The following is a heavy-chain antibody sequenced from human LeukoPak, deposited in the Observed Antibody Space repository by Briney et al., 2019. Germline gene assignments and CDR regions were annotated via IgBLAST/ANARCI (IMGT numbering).Heavy chain of an antibody. D-gene: IGHD4-23*01. CDR1: DDSISSYS. CDR2: IYYSGST. Sequence: SETLSLTCTVSDDSISSYSWSWIRQPPGRGLEWIGYIYYSGSTKYNPSLKSRVTISVDTSKNQFSLKLGSVTAADTAVYYCARAKYGDNLCYFDYWGQGNMVTVSS. CDR3: ARAKYGDNLCYFDY. J-gene: IGHJ4*02. V-gene: IGHV4-59*01.